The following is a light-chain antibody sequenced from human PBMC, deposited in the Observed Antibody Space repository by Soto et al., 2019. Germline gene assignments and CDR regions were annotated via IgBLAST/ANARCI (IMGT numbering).Light chain of an antibody. CDR1: QIIDNW. CDR3: QQYHSYSEA. V-gene: IGKV1-5*03. CDR2: KAS. Sequence: DIQMTQSPSTLSASVGDRVTITCRVSQIIDNWLAWYQQKPGKVPNLLIYKASTLQSGVPSRFRGSGSGTEFTLTISTLQPDDFATYYCQQYHSYSEAFGQGTKVDIK. J-gene: IGKJ1*01.